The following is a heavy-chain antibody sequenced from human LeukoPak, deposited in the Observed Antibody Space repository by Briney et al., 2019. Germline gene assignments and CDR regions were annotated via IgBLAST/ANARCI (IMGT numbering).Heavy chain of an antibody. CDR3: ARDYYGSGSYYRIDY. D-gene: IGHD3-10*01. V-gene: IGHV1-18*01. CDR2: ISAYNGNT. Sequence: ASVKVSCKASGYTFTTYAISWVRQAPGQGLEWMGWISAYNGNTNHAQKLQGRVTMTTDTSTSTAYMELRSLRSDDTAVYYCARDYYGSGSYYRIDYWGQGTLVTVSS. J-gene: IGHJ4*02. CDR1: GYTFTTYA.